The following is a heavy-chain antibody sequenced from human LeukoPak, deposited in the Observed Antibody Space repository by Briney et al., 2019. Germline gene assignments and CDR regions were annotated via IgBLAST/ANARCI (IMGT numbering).Heavy chain of an antibody. Sequence: PSETLSLTCTVSGGSISSYYWSWIRQPPGKGLEWDGYIYYSGSTNYNPSLKSRVTISVDTSKNQFSLKLSSVTAADTAVYYCARHFAFSYYYMDVWGKGTTVTVSS. V-gene: IGHV4-59*08. CDR1: GGSISSYY. J-gene: IGHJ6*03. CDR3: ARHFAFSYYYMDV. CDR2: IYYSGST.